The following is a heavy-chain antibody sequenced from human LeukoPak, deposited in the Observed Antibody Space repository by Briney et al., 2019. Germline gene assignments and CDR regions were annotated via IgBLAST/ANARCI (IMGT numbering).Heavy chain of an antibody. Sequence: GGSLRLSCAASGFTVSSNYMSWVRQAPGKGLEWVSVIYSGGSTYYADSVKGRFTISRDNSKNTLYLQMNSLRAEDTAVYYCASGGPFGAVAGTGDYWGQGTLVTVSS. CDR2: IYSGGST. CDR1: GFTVSSNY. J-gene: IGHJ4*02. CDR3: ASGGPFGAVAGTGDY. D-gene: IGHD6-19*01. V-gene: IGHV3-53*01.